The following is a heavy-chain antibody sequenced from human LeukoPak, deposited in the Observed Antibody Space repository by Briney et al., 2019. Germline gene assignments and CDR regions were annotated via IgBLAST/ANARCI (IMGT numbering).Heavy chain of an antibody. CDR2: INSNSGGT. Sequence: ASVKVSCKASGYTFTGYYMHWVRQAPGQRLEWMGWINSNSGGTDYAQKFQGRVTMTRDTSISTVYMELSRLRSDDTAVYYCAREKVEGANWFDPWGQGTLVTVFS. V-gene: IGHV1-2*02. J-gene: IGHJ5*02. CDR3: AREKVEGANWFDP. CDR1: GYTFTGYY. D-gene: IGHD2-15*01.